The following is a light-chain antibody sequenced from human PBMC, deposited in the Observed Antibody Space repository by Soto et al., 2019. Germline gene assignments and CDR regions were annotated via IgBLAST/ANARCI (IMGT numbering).Light chain of an antibody. CDR2: AAS. CDR1: QGISSY. Sequence: DIPLTQSPSFLSASVGDRVTIISRASQGISSYLAWYQQKPGKAPKLLIYAASTLQSGVPSRFSGSGSGTEFTLTISSLQPEDFATYYCQQLNSYPITFCQGTRLESK. V-gene: IGKV1-9*01. CDR3: QQLNSYPIT. J-gene: IGKJ5*01.